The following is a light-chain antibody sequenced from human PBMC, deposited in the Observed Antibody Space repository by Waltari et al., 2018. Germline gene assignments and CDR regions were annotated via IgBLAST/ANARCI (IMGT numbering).Light chain of an antibody. CDR2: EAS. Sequence: IQLTQSPSSLSASVGDRVTIPCRASQGISSYLGWYQQKPGKAPKLLIYEASTLQSGVPSRFSGSGSGTDFTLIISSLQPEDFATYFCQQLSTYPLTFGGGTKVETK. CDR3: QQLSTYPLT. J-gene: IGKJ4*01. V-gene: IGKV1-9*01. CDR1: QGISSY.